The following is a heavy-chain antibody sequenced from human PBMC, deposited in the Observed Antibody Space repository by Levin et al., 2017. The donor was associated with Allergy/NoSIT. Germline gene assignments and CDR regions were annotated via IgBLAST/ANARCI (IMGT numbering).Heavy chain of an antibody. Sequence: TGGSLRLSCAASGFTFSSYAMSWVRQAPGKGLEWVSAISGSGGSTYYADSVKGRFTISRDNSKNTLYLQMNSLRAEDTAVYYCARRPVTTWQGCFDYWGQGTLVTVSS. CDR1: GFTFSSYA. J-gene: IGHJ4*02. V-gene: IGHV3-23*01. CDR3: ARRPVTTWQGCFDY. D-gene: IGHD4-17*01. CDR2: ISGSGGST.